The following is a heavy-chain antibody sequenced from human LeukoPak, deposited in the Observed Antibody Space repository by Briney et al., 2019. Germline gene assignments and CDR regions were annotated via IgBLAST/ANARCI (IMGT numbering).Heavy chain of an antibody. CDR1: GFTFSDYH. V-gene: IGHV3-11*01. J-gene: IGHJ4*02. CDR2: ISSSASTI. Sequence: PGGSLRLSCAASGFTFSDYHMSWIRQAPGKGLVWVLYISSSASTIYYADSVKGRFTVSRDNAKNSLYLQMNSLRAEDTAVYYCARGSDYWGQGTLVTVSS. CDR3: ARGSDY.